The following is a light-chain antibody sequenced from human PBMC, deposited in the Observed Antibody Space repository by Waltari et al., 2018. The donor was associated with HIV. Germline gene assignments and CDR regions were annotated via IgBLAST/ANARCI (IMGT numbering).Light chain of an antibody. Sequence: QSALTQPRSVSGSPGQSVTISCTGTSSDVGGYNYVSWYQQYPGKAPKFMIYDVSKRPSGVPDRFSGSKSGNTAFLTISGLQAEDEADYYCCSYAGSYTVFGGGTKLTVL. CDR3: CSYAGSYTV. CDR1: SSDVGGYNY. V-gene: IGLV2-11*01. J-gene: IGLJ2*01. CDR2: DVS.